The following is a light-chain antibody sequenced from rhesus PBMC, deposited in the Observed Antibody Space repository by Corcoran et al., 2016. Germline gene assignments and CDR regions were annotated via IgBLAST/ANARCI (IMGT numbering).Light chain of an antibody. V-gene: IGKV1-22*01. Sequence: DIQMTQSPSSLSASVGDKVTISCRASQGFTNWLAWYQQKPGKAPKLLIYEASTVQSGVPSRFSGGGSGTDFTLTSSSLQPEDFATYYCLQYDSSPYTFGQGTKVEIK. CDR3: LQYDSSPYT. CDR1: QGFTNW. J-gene: IGKJ2*01. CDR2: EAS.